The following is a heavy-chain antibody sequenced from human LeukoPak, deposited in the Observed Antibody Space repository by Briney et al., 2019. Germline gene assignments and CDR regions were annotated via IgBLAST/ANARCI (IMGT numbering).Heavy chain of an antibody. D-gene: IGHD3-3*02. Sequence: ASVKVSCKASGYTFTGYYMHWVRQAPGQGLEWMGWINPNSGGPNYAQKFQGRVTMTRDTSISTAYMELSRLRSDDTAVYYCARGVPFFTVDYWGQGTLVTVSS. CDR3: ARGVPFFTVDY. J-gene: IGHJ4*02. CDR1: GYTFTGYY. CDR2: INPNSGGP. V-gene: IGHV1-2*02.